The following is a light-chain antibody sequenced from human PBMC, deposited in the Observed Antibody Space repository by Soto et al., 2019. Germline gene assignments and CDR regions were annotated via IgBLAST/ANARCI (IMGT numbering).Light chain of an antibody. Sequence: IVMTQSPATLSVSPGERATLSCRASQSINSNLAWYQEKPGQAPRLLIHGASTRATGVPDRFSGSGSGTEFTLTISSLQSGDFAVYYCQQYNHWSTGWTVGQGTKVEI. V-gene: IGKV3D-15*01. J-gene: IGKJ1*01. CDR3: QQYNHWSTGWT. CDR1: QSINSN. CDR2: GAS.